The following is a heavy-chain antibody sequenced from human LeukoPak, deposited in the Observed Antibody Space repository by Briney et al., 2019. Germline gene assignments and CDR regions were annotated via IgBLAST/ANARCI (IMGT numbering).Heavy chain of an antibody. Sequence: GGSLRLSCATSGFNFDRYTIHWVRQAPGKGLEWVSLAGWAGGTTFYSDSVRGRFTISRDSGRKSAYLQMNSLTTDDTAFYFCAKELDTMFFDYWGQGALVTVSS. V-gene: IGHV3-43*01. CDR2: AGWAGGTT. CDR1: GFNFDRYT. J-gene: IGHJ4*02. D-gene: IGHD3-10*02. CDR3: AKELDTMFFDY.